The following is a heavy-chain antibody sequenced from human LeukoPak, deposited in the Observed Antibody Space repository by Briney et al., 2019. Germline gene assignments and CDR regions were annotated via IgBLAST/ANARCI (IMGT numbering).Heavy chain of an antibody. J-gene: IGHJ4*02. CDR2: VYPNNCDT. Sequence: ASVKVSCKPSGYTFTDNYLHWVRPVPRQGLEWMDWVYPNNCDTHYGQKSQGRVTMTRETSINTAYLDLSGLTSDDAALYYCAREIWYYSQWGQGTLVTVSS. D-gene: IGHD6-13*01. CDR1: GYTFTDNY. CDR3: AREIWYYSQ. V-gene: IGHV1-2*02.